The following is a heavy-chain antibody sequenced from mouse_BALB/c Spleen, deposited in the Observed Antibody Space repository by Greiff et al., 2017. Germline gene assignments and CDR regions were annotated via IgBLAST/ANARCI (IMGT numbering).Heavy chain of an antibody. Sequence: EVQLQQSGPELVKPGASVKISCKASGYTFTDYNMHWVKQSHGKSLEWIGYIYPYNGGTGYNQKFKSKATLTVDNSSSTAYMELRSLTSEDSAVYNSARGYNNGRLYSFEYWGEGTTLTDSS. CDR2: IYPYNGGT. V-gene: IGHV1S29*02. CDR1: GYTFTDYN. D-gene: IGHD1-1*01. CDR3: ARGYNNGRLYSFEY. J-gene: IGHJ2*01.